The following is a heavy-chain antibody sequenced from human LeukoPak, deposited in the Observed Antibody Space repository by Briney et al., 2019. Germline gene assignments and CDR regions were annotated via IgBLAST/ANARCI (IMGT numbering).Heavy chain of an antibody. CDR1: GFTFSYHA. CDR2: ISYDGSNK. Sequence: PGRSLRLSCAASGFTFSYHAMHWVRQAPGKGLEWVAVISYDGSNKFYADSVKGRFSISRDNSKNTLYLQMNSLRAEDTAVYYCAKDAETGYYYDSSGIFDYWGQGTLVTVSS. V-gene: IGHV3-30-3*01. J-gene: IGHJ4*02. D-gene: IGHD3-22*01. CDR3: AKDAETGYYYDSSGIFDY.